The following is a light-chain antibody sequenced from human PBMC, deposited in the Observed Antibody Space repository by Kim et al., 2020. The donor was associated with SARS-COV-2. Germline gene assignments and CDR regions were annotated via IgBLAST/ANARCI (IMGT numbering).Light chain of an antibody. CDR2: GKN. V-gene: IGLV3-19*01. J-gene: IGLJ2*01. CDR3: NSRDSSGNPPPVV. CDR1: SLRSYY. Sequence: GQTVRITCQGDSLRSYYASGYQKKPGQAPVLVIYGKNNRPSGIPDRFSGSSSGNTASLTITGAQAEDEADYYCNSRDSSGNPPPVVFGGGPQLSVL.